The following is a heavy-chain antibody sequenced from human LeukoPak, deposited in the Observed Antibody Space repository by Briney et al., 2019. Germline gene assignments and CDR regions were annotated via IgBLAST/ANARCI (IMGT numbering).Heavy chain of an antibody. J-gene: IGHJ4*02. Sequence: ASVKVSCKASGYTFTSYGISWVRQAPGQGLEWMGRISAYNGNTNYAQKLQGRVTMTTDTSTSTAYMELRSLRSDDTAVYYCARDWFAYYYDSSGYYYYDYWGQGTLVTVSS. CDR3: ARDWFAYYYDSSGYYYYDY. CDR1: GYTFTSYG. D-gene: IGHD3-22*01. V-gene: IGHV1-18*01. CDR2: ISAYNGNT.